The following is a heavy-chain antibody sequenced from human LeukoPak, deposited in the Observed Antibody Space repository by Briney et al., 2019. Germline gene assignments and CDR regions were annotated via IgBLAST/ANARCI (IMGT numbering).Heavy chain of an antibody. J-gene: IGHJ4*02. CDR1: GYTFTGYY. D-gene: IGHD1-26*01. CDR2: INPNSGGT. Sequence: AAVKVSCKASGYTFTGYYIHWVRRAPGQGRRWMGWINPNSGGTNYAQKLQGRVTMTRDTSISTAYLELSRLRSDDTAVYYCSRNWVGATIIPYWGEGTLVTVSS. V-gene: IGHV1-2*02. CDR3: SRNWVGATIIPY.